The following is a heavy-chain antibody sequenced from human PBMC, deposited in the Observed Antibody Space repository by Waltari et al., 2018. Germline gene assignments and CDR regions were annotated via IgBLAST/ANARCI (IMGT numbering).Heavy chain of an antibody. CDR1: GYTFTSYY. Sequence: QVQLVQSGAEVKKPGASVKVSCKASGYTFTSYYMHWVRQAPGQGLEWMGIIKPSGGSTSYAQKFQGIVTMTRDTSTSTVYMVLSSLRSEDTAVYYCARDVAQLGDAFDIWGQGTMVTVSS. V-gene: IGHV1-46*01. CDR3: ARDVAQLGDAFDI. J-gene: IGHJ3*02. CDR2: IKPSGGST. D-gene: IGHD5-18*01.